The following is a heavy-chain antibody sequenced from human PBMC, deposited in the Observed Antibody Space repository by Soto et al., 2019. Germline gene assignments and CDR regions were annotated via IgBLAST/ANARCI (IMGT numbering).Heavy chain of an antibody. Sequence: SETLSLTCTVSGGSISSGGYYWSWIRQHPGKGLEWIGYIYHSGSTYYNPSLKSRVTISVDTSKNQFSLKLSSVTAADTAVYYCARGYRIAANHRYYYYYGMDVWGQGTTVTVSS. CDR3: ARGYRIAANHRYYYYYGMDV. J-gene: IGHJ6*02. V-gene: IGHV4-31*03. CDR1: GGSISSGGYY. D-gene: IGHD6-6*01. CDR2: IYHSGST.